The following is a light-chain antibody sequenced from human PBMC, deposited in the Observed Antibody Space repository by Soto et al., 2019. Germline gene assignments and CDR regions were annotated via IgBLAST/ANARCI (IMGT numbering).Light chain of an antibody. Sequence: EIVLTQSPGTLSLSPGERATLSCRASQSVRSTYLAWYQQKPGQAPRLLIYGASSRATGIPDRFSGSGSAIDFTLTISRLEPEDFAVYYCQQYGSSPLTFGGGTKVEIK. CDR3: QQYGSSPLT. J-gene: IGKJ4*01. V-gene: IGKV3-20*01. CDR1: QSVRSTY. CDR2: GAS.